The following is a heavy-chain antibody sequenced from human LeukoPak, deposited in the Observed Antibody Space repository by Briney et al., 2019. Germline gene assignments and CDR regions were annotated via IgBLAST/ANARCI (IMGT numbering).Heavy chain of an antibody. J-gene: IGHJ4*02. CDR2: ISGSGGST. CDR3: AKGGVRGVIADGY. CDR1: GFTFSSYA. D-gene: IGHD3-10*01. V-gene: IGHV3-23*01. Sequence: PGGSLRLSCVASGFTFSSYAMSWVRQAPGKGLEWVSAISGSGGSTYYADSVKGRFTISRDNSKNTLYLQMNSLRAEDTAVYYCAKGGVRGVIADGYWGQGTLVTVSS.